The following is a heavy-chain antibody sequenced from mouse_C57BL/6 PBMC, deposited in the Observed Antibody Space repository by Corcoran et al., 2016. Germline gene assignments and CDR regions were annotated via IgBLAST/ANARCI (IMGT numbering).Heavy chain of an antibody. CDR3: ASCSYWYFDV. J-gene: IGHJ1*03. CDR1: GYTFTDYY. CDR2: INPNNGGT. V-gene: IGHV1-26*01. Sequence: EVQLQQSGPELVKPGASVKISCKASGYTFTDYYMNWVKQSHGKSLEWIGDINPNNGGTSYNQKFKGKATLTVDKSSSTAYMELRSLTSEDSAVDDCASCSYWYFDVWGTGTTVTVSS.